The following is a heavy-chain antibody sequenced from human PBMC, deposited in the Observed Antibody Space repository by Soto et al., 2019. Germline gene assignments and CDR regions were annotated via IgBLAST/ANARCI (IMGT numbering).Heavy chain of an antibody. V-gene: IGHV1-69*01. CDR3: ATRGYCSTSSCYFGWFDP. J-gene: IGHJ5*02. Sequence: QVQLVQSGAEVKKPGSSVKVSCKASGGTFSSYAISWVRQAPGQGLEWMGGIIPFFNPTHYAQRFQGRVTMTADESTSTAYMELSSLSSEDTAVYYCATRGYCSTSSCYFGWFDPWGQGTLVTVSS. D-gene: IGHD2-2*01. CDR1: GGTFSSYA. CDR2: IIPFFNPT.